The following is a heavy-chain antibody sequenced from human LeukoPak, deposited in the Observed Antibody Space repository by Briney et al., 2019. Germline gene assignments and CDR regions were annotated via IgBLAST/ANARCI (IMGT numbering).Heavy chain of an antibody. CDR3: AELGITMIGGV. J-gene: IGHJ6*04. CDR2: ISSSGGAI. V-gene: IGHV3-48*03. Sequence: PGGSLRLSCAASGFTFSSYDMNWVRQAPGQGLEWISCISSSGGAINYADSVKGRFTISRDKANNSLYLEMNSLRAEATAVYYCAELGITMIGGVWGKGTTVTISS. CDR1: GFTFSSYD. D-gene: IGHD3-10*02.